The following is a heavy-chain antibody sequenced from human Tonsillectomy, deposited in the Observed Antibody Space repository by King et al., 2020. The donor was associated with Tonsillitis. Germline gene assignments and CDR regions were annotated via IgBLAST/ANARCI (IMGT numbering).Heavy chain of an antibody. V-gene: IGHV1-18*01. J-gene: IGHJ6*02. Sequence: QLVQSGPEVKNPGASVRVSCEASGYTFTDYGISWVRQAPGQGLEWLGWISTHNGNTNYTQELQGRLTMTINTSTSTAYMELRNLRSDDTAIYYCARPTRVGMDVWAQGTPVTVSS. CDR3: ARPTRVGMDV. CDR2: ISTHNGNT. CDR1: GYTFTDYG.